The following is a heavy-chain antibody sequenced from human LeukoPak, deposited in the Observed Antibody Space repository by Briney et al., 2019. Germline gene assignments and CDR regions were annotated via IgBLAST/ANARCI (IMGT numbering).Heavy chain of an antibody. Sequence: PGGSLRLSCAASGFTFSSYGMHWVRQAPGKGLEWVAVISYDGSNKYYADSVKGRFTISRDNSKNTLYLQMNSLRAEDTAVYYCANGPYYDILTGHFDYWGQGTLVTVSS. CDR2: ISYDGSNK. CDR1: GFTFSSYG. CDR3: ANGPYYDILTGHFDY. V-gene: IGHV3-30*18. D-gene: IGHD3-9*01. J-gene: IGHJ4*02.